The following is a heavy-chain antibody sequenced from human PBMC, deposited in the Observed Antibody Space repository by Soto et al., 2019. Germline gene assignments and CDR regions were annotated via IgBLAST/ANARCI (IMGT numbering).Heavy chain of an antibody. Sequence: GGSLSLSCAASGFTRSSIYMSWIRQAPGKGLEWVSVIYSGGSTYYADSVKGRFTISRDNSKNTLYLQMNSLRAEDTAVYYCARGSRASSGYEPWYFDLWGRGTLVTSPQ. CDR1: GFTRSSIY. CDR2: IYSGGST. CDR3: ARGSRASSGYEPWYFDL. J-gene: IGHJ2*01. D-gene: IGHD3-22*01. V-gene: IGHV3-66*01.